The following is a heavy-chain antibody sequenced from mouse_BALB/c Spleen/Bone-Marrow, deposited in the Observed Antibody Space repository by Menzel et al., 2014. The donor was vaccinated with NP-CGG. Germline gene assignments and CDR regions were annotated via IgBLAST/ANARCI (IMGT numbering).Heavy chain of an antibody. Sequence: EVQLVESGGGLVQPGGSLKLSCAATGFDFSRYWMSWVRQAPGKGLEWIGEINPDSSTINYTPSLKDKFIIPRDNAKNTLYLQMSKVRSEDTALYYCARLGYYGYFDYWGQGTTLTVSS. D-gene: IGHD2-3*01. CDR1: GFDFSRYW. CDR2: INPDSSTI. CDR3: ARLGYYGYFDY. J-gene: IGHJ2*01. V-gene: IGHV4-1*02.